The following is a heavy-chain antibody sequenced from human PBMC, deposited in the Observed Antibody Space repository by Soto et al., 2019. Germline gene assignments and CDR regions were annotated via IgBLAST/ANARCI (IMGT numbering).Heavy chain of an antibody. D-gene: IGHD5-18*01. CDR3: TFTEMVTLGSTCYDTET. CDR1: GFNFSNAW. Sequence: GGSLRLSCAASGFNFSNAWMSLVSQAPGQGLEWGGRIKSKTDGGTTDYAAPVKGRFTISRNDSNSALYLQMDSLRTDDTAVYHCTFTEMVTLGSTCYDTETRGQGTTV. CDR2: IKSKTDGGTT. J-gene: IGHJ6*01. V-gene: IGHV3-15*01.